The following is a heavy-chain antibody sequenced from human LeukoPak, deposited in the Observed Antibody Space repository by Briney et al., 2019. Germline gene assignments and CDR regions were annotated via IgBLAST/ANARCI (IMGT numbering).Heavy chain of an antibody. J-gene: IGHJ6*03. V-gene: IGHV3-7*01. D-gene: IGHD5-12*01. Sequence: PGGSLRLSCAASGFTFSSYWMSWVRQAPGKGLEWVANIKQDGSEKYYVDSVKGRFTISRDNAKNSLYLQMNSLRAEDTAVYYCARLNSGYDYYYYYYMDVWGQGTLVTVSS. CDR3: ARLNSGYDYYYYYYMDV. CDR1: GFTFSSYW. CDR2: IKQDGSEK.